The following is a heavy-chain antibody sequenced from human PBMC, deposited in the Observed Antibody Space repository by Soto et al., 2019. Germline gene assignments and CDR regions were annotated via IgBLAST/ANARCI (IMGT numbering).Heavy chain of an antibody. CDR1: GGSISSGDYY. J-gene: IGHJ6*02. Sequence: SETLSLTCTVSGGSISSGDYYWSWIRQPPGKGLEWIGYIYYSGSTYYNPSLKSRVTISVDTSKNQFSLKLSSVTAADTAVYYCARDAGGGGSAGKYYYYYGMDVWGQGTTVTVSS. D-gene: IGHD6-25*01. V-gene: IGHV4-30-4*01. CDR3: ARDAGGGGSAGKYYYYYGMDV. CDR2: IYYSGST.